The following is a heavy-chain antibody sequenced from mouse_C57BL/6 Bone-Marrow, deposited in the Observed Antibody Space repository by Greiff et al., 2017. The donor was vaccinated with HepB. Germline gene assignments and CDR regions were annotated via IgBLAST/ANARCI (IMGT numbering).Heavy chain of an antibody. D-gene: IGHD1-1*01. CDR2: IYPGSGST. CDR1: GYTFTSYW. J-gene: IGHJ2*01. V-gene: IGHV1-55*01. Sequence: QVQLQQPGAELVKPGASVKMSCKASGYTFTSYWITWVKQRPGQGLEWIGDIYPGSGSTNYNEKFKSKATLTVDTSSSTAYMQLISLTSEYSAVYYCARDYYGSSYGNYWGQGTTLTVSS. CDR3: ARDYYGSSYGNY.